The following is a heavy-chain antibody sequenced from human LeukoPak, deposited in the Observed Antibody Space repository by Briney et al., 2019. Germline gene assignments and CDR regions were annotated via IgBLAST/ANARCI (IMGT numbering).Heavy chain of an antibody. CDR1: GYTFTGYY. Sequence: GASVKVSCKASGYTFTGYYMHLVRQAPGQGLEWMGRINPNSGGTNYAQKFQGRVTMTRDTSISTAYMELSRLRSDDTAVYYCARDLRPRGYYYYMDVWGKGTTVTVSS. CDR2: INPNSGGT. J-gene: IGHJ6*03. V-gene: IGHV1-2*06. D-gene: IGHD6-6*01. CDR3: ARDLRPRGYYYYMDV.